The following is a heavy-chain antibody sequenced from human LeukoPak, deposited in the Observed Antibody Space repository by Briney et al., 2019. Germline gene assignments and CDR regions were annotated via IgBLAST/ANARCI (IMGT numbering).Heavy chain of an antibody. V-gene: IGHV3-30*02. Sequence: GGSLRLSCAASGFTFSSYGMHWVRQAPGKGLEWVAFIRYDGSNKYYADSVKGRFTISRDNSKNTLYLQMNSLRAEDTAVYYCARDMGCSSTSCYSGYYYYYYMDVWGKGTTVTVSS. J-gene: IGHJ6*03. CDR3: ARDMGCSSTSCYSGYYYYYYMDV. CDR2: IRYDGSNK. CDR1: GFTFSSYG. D-gene: IGHD2-2*01.